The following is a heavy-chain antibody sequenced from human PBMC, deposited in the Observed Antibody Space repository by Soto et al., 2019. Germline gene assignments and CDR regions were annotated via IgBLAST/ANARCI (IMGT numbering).Heavy chain of an antibody. CDR3: ARDLRYGSGSYYTHSYFDY. J-gene: IGHJ4*02. V-gene: IGHV4-31*03. CDR2: IYYSGST. Sequence: LSLTCTVSGGSISSGGYYWSWIRQHPGKGLEWIGYIYYSGSTYYNPSLKSRVTISVDTSKNQFSLKLSSVTAADTAVYYCARDLRYGSGSYYTHSYFDYWGQGALVTVSS. D-gene: IGHD3-10*01. CDR1: GGSISSGGYY.